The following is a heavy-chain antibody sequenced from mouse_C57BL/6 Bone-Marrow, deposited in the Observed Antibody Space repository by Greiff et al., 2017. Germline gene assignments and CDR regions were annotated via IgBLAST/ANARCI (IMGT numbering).Heavy chain of an antibody. CDR3: ASDYYGSSRFAY. CDR2: IYPRSGNT. CDR1: GYTFTSYG. J-gene: IGHJ3*01. Sequence: VQLQQSGAELARPGASVKLSCKASGYTFTSYGISWVKQRTGQGLEWIGEIYPRSGNTYYNEKFKGKATRTADKSSSTAYMELRSLTSEDSAVYFCASDYYGSSRFAYWGQGTLVTVSA. D-gene: IGHD1-1*01. V-gene: IGHV1-81*01.